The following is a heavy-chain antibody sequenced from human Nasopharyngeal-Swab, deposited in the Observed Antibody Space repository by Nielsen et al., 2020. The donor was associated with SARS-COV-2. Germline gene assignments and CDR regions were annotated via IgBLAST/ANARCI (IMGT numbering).Heavy chain of an antibody. CDR2: ISWNSAHI. D-gene: IGHD4-23*01. J-gene: IGHJ4*02. CDR1: GFTFDDCA. V-gene: IGHV3-9*01. CDR3: AKDSNYGGHRGASDY. Sequence: SLKISCAASGFTFDDCAMHWVRQAPGKGLEWVSGISWNSAHIVYADSVKGRFTISRDNAKNSLYLQMNSLRAEDTALYYCAKDSNYGGHRGASDYWGQGTLVSVSS.